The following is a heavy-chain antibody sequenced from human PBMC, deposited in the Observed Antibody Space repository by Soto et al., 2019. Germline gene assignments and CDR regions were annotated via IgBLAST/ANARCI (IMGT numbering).Heavy chain of an antibody. CDR2: ISGSGGST. D-gene: IGHD6-19*01. Sequence: VGSLRLSCASSVFTFSSYAMSCVRQAPGKGLEWVSAISGSGGSTYYADSVKGRFTISRDNSKNTLYLQMNSLRAEDTAVYYCANVAVAEGYWGQGTLVTVSS. J-gene: IGHJ4*02. CDR1: VFTFSSYA. V-gene: IGHV3-23*01. CDR3: ANVAVAEGY.